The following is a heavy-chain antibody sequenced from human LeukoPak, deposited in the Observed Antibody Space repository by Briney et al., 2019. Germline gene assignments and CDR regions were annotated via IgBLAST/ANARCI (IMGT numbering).Heavy chain of an antibody. V-gene: IGHV1-69*04. D-gene: IGHD5-18*01. CDR2: IIPILGIA. J-gene: IGHJ4*02. Sequence: SVKVSCKASGGTFSSYTISWVRQAPGQGLEWIGRIIPILGIANYAQKFQGRVTITADKSTSTAYMELSSLRSEDTAVYYCARDLYPRIQLWLYYWGQGTLVTVSS. CDR3: ARDLYPRIQLWLYY. CDR1: GGTFSSYT.